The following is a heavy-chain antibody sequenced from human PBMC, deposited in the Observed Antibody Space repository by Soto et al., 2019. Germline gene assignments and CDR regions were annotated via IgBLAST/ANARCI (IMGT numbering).Heavy chain of an antibody. V-gene: IGHV3-33*01. J-gene: IGHJ3*02. CDR1: GFTFSSYG. D-gene: IGHD3-16*01. CDR2: IWYDGSNK. CDR3: AREGGPNDAFDI. Sequence: QVQLVESGGGVVQPGRSLRLSCAASGFTFSSYGMHWVRQAPGKGLEWVAVIWYDGSNKYYADSVKGRFTISRDNSKNPLYLQMNRLRADDTAVYYCAREGGPNDAFDIWGQGTMGTASS.